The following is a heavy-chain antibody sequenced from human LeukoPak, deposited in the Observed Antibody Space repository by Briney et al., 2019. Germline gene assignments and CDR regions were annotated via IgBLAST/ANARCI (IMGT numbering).Heavy chain of an antibody. CDR3: ARDLANYSDY. Sequence: GGSLRLSCAASGFTFSSYAMHWVRQAPGKGLEWVAVISYDGSNKYYADSVKGRFTISRDNSKNTLYLQMNSLRAEDTAVYYCARDLANYSDYWGQGTLVTVSS. D-gene: IGHD4/OR15-4a*01. J-gene: IGHJ4*02. CDR2: ISYDGSNK. CDR1: GFTFSSYA. V-gene: IGHV3-30*04.